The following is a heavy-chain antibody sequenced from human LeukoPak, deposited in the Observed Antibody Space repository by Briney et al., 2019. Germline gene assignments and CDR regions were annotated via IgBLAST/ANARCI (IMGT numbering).Heavy chain of an antibody. J-gene: IGHJ4*02. CDR2: IYYSGST. CDR3: ARTGDSSGYYYYYLDN. V-gene: IGHV4-59*01. CDR1: GGSISSYY. Sequence: PSETLSLTCTVSGGSISSYYWSWIRQPPGKGLEWIGYIYYSGSTKYNPSLKSRVTISVDRSKSQFSLKLSSVTAADTAVYYCARTGDSSGYYYYYLDNWGQGTLVTVSS. D-gene: IGHD3-22*01.